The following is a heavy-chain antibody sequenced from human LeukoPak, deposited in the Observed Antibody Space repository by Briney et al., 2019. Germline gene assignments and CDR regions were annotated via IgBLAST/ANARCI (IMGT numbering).Heavy chain of an antibody. CDR1: GYTFTSYD. CDR3: ARYVVVAATGGNWFDP. CDR2: MNPNSGNT. V-gene: IGHV1-8*03. D-gene: IGHD2-15*01. Sequence: ASVKASCKASGYTFTSYDINWVRQATGQGLEWMGWMNPNSGNTGYAQKFQGRVTITRNTSISTAYMELSSLRSEDTAVYYCARYVVVAATGGNWFDPWGQGTLVTVSS. J-gene: IGHJ5*02.